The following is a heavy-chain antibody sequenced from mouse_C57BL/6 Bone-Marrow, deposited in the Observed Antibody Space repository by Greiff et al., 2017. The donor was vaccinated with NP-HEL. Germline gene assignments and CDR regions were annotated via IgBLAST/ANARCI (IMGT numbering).Heavy chain of an antibody. CDR2: IYPGSGST. Sequence: QVQLQQPGAELVRPGASVKMSCKASGYTFTSYWITWVKQRPGQGLEWIGDIYPGSGSTNYNEKFKSKATLTVDTSSSTAYMQLSSLTSEDSAVYYCARPITTVVAPYYYAMDYWGQGTSVTVSS. CDR3: ARPITTVVAPYYYAMDY. J-gene: IGHJ4*01. CDR1: GYTFTSYW. D-gene: IGHD1-1*01. V-gene: IGHV1-55*01.